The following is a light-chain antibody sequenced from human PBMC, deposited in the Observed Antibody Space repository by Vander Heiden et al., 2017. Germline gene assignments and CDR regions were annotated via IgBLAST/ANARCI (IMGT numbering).Light chain of an antibody. J-gene: IGKJ2*01. V-gene: IGKV3-20*01. CDR2: GAS. CDR1: QSVSNTY. Sequence: EIVLTQSPGTLSLSPGERATLSCRASQSVSNTYVAWYQQKPGQAPRLLIYGASSRATGIPDRFSGSGSGTDFTLTISRLEPEDFAVYYCQQYGSSPPYTFGQGTKLEIK. CDR3: QQYGSSPPYT.